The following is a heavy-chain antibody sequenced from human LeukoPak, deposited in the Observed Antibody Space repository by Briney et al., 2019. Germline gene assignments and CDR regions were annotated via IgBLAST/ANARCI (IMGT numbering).Heavy chain of an antibody. CDR2: VSGSAYNT. J-gene: IGHJ4*02. CDR1: GFTFRNFA. D-gene: IGHD4-17*01. CDR3: AKGFQTYGELSFDG. V-gene: IGHV3-23*01. Sequence: PGGSLRLSCAASGFTFRNFAMSWVRQAPGKGLEWVSPVSGSAYNTYYADSVKSRFTVSRDNSRNTLDLQLNSLRADDTAVYYCAKGFQTYGELSFDGWGQGTLVTVSS.